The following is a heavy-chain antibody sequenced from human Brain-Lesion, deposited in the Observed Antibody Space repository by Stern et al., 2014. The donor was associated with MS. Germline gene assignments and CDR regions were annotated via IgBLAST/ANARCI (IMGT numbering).Heavy chain of an antibody. V-gene: IGHV4-39*01. J-gene: IGHJ5*02. Sequence: QLQLQELGPGLVKPSETLSLTCTVAGGSVSSTSYAWAWIRQPPGKGLEWIGTIYYSGNTYYSPSLKSRLTISLDTSKNQFSLQLRFGTAADTAVYYCAGEEDIRYCSGGSCTGNWFDPWGQGTLVTVSS. CDR3: AGEEDIRYCSGGSCTGNWFDP. CDR2: IYYSGNT. CDR1: GGSVSSTSYA. D-gene: IGHD2-15*01.